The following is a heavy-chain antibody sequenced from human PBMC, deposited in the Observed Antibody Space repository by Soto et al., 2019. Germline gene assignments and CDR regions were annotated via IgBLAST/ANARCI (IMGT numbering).Heavy chain of an antibody. D-gene: IGHD4-17*01. J-gene: IGHJ4*02. CDR3: ARYFFDCGDYVKLFPDY. CDR2: IWHEGSNK. CDR1: GVTFSGYC. Sequence: SLSLTCAASGVTFSGYCMHWVRQAPGKGLEWVAVIWHEGSNKYNANSVKGRFTISRDNFKKTLYLQMNSLRAEDTAVYYCARYFFDCGDYVKLFPDYWGQGTLVTVSS. V-gene: IGHV3-33*01.